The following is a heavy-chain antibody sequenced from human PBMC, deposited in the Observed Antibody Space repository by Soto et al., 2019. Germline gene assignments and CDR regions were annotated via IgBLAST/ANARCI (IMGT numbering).Heavy chain of an antibody. CDR3: ARHSLALRKNNWFDP. V-gene: IGHV4-39*01. CDR1: GDSIISSDFY. D-gene: IGHD3-3*02. J-gene: IGHJ5*02. CDR2: IFYLGSS. Sequence: SETLSLTCTVSGDSIISSDFYWGWVRHPPGKGLEWIGSIFYLGSSYYNPSLKSRVTMSVDTSKNQFSLRLRSVTAADTALYFCARHSLALRKNNWFDPWGQGIMVTVSS.